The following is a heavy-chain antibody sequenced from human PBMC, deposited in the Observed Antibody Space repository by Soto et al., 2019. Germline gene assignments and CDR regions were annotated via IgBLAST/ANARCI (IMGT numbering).Heavy chain of an antibody. V-gene: IGHV1-46*01. J-gene: IGHJ6*02. Sequence: PSVKVSCKAYGYTFTDYFIHWVRQAPGQGLEWMGLVKSSGGGTVYAQDFQGRITMTRDTSTSTAYMELSSLRSEDTAVYYCARDRVTGTTWSYYYYGMDVWGQGTAVTVSS. CDR3: ARDRVTGTTWSYYYYGMDV. CDR2: VKSSGGGT. D-gene: IGHD1-20*01. CDR1: GYTFTDYF.